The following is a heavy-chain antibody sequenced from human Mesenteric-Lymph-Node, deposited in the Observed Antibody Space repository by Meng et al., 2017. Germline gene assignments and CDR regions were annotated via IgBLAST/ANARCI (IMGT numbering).Heavy chain of an antibody. CDR1: GGSISSGDYY. CDR3: ARRRGGSGRDC. CDR2: IYYSGST. J-gene: IGHJ4*02. D-gene: IGHD3-10*01. V-gene: IGHV4-30-4*01. Sequence: QGQLQQWGAGLLTPSETLSLTCTVSGGSISSGDYYWSWIRQPPGKGLEWIGCIYYSGSTYYNPSLKGRVTISVDTSKNQFSLMLTSVTATDTAAYYCARRRGGSGRDCWGQGTLVTVAS.